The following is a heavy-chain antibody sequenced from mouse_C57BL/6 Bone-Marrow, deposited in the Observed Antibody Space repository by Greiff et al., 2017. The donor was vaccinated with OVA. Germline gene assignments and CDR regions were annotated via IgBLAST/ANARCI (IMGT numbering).Heavy chain of an antibody. CDR3: TTYDWAYYAMDY. Sequence: VHVKQSGAELVRPGASVKLSCTASGFNIKDYYMHWVKQRPEQGLEWIGRIDPEDGDTEYAPKFQGKATMTADTSSNTAYLQLSSLTSEDTAVYYCTTYDWAYYAMDYWGQGTSVTVSS. D-gene: IGHD2-4*01. J-gene: IGHJ4*01. V-gene: IGHV14-1*01. CDR2: IDPEDGDT. CDR1: GFNIKDYY.